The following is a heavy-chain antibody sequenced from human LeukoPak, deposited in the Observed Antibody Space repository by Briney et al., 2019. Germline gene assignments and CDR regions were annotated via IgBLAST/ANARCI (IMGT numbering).Heavy chain of an antibody. CDR3: ARGDSRSWYDRDY. V-gene: IGHV1-2*02. CDR1: GYTFTGYY. D-gene: IGHD6-13*01. CDR2: INPNSGGT. Sequence: SVKVSCKASGYTFTGYYMHWVRQAPGQGLEWMGWINPNSGGTNYAQKFQGRVTMTRDTSISTAYMELSRLRSDDTAVYYCARGDSRSWYDRDYWGQGTLVTVSS. J-gene: IGHJ4*02.